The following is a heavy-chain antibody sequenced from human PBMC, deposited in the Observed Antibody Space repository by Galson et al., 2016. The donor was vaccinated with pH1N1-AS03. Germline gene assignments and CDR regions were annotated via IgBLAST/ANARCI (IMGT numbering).Heavy chain of an antibody. J-gene: IGHJ5*01. Sequence: SLRLSCAASGFTFSDSGMHWVRQPPGKGLEWVAVISKDARGKFYADSVKGRFTISRDNSKNTVYLHMNSLRTEDTAVYYCAKILWGITAVGFESWGQGIPVIVPS. V-gene: IGHV3-30*18. D-gene: IGHD3-16*01. CDR1: GFTFSDSG. CDR3: AKILWGITAVGFES. CDR2: ISKDARGK.